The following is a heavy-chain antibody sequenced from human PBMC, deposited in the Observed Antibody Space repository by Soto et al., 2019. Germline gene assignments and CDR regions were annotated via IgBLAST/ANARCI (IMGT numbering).Heavy chain of an antibody. Sequence: GGSLRLSCAAFGFTLSSYGMHWVRQAPGKGLEWVAVIWYDGSNKYYADSVKGRFTISRDNSKNTLYLQMNSLRAEDTAVYYCARDQEDDIGWMDVWGKGTTVTVSS. V-gene: IGHV3-33*01. D-gene: IGHD3-9*01. J-gene: IGHJ6*04. CDR1: GFTLSSYG. CDR2: IWYDGSNK. CDR3: ARDQEDDIGWMDV.